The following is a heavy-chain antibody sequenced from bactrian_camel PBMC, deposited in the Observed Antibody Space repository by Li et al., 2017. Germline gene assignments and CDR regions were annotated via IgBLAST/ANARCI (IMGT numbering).Heavy chain of an antibody. CDR1: GFTFSSYD. CDR2: IKSGGDTP. Sequence: VQLVESGGGLVQPGGSLKLSCAASGFTFSSYDMSWVRQAPGKGLEWVSAIKSGGDTPNYADSVKGRFTISKDSAENTLYLQMNSLKPEDTAMYYCAAEASYSGDLFGFWGQGTQVTVS. V-gene: IGHV3S40*01. CDR3: AAEASYSGDLFGF. J-gene: IGHJ6*01. D-gene: IGHD2*01.